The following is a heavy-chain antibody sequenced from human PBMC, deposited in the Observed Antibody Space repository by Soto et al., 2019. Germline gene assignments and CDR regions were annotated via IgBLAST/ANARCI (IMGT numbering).Heavy chain of an antibody. CDR2: IYYVGST. J-gene: IGHJ4*02. CDR3: ARSTVAGTPCEY. V-gene: IGHV4-39*01. D-gene: IGHD6-19*01. Sequence: PSETLSLTCSVSGGPFISPQSYWGWILHPPGKGLEWIGAIYYVGSTYHNPSLKSRATISVDTSKSQLSLKLVAVSAADTAVYYCARSTVAGTPCEYWGQGILVNVSP. CDR1: GGPFISPQSY.